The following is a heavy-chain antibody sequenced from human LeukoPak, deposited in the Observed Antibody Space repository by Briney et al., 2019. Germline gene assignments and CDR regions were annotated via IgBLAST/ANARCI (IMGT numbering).Heavy chain of an antibody. Sequence: GGSLRLSCAASGFTFSSYGMQWVRQAPGKGLEWVAFIRYDGSNKYYADSVKGRFTISRDNSKNTLYLQMNSLSAEDTAVYYCAKDHGDIVVVPAAIEWYYMDVWGKGTTVTVSS. CDR2: IRYDGSNK. CDR3: AKDHGDIVVVPAAIEWYYMDV. CDR1: GFTFSSYG. J-gene: IGHJ6*03. V-gene: IGHV3-30*02. D-gene: IGHD2-2*01.